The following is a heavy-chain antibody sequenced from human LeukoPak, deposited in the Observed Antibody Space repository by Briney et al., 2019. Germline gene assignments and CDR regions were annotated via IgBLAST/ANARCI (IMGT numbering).Heavy chain of an antibody. J-gene: IGHJ5*02. CDR3: ARHDGFDWLFHWFDP. D-gene: IGHD3-9*01. CDR2: IYHSGST. V-gene: IGHV4-38-2*02. Sequence: SETLSLTCTVSGYSISSGYYWGWIRQPPGKGLEWIGSIYHSGSTYYNPSLKSRVTISVDTSKNQFSLKLSSVTAADTAVYYCARHDGFDWLFHWFDPWGQGTLVTVSS. CDR1: GYSISSGYY.